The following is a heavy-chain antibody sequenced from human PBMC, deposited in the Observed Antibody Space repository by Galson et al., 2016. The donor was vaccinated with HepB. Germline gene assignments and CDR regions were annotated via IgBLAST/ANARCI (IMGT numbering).Heavy chain of an antibody. Sequence: SPRLSCAASGYTFSSYGMHWVRQAPGKGLEWVAVNWLGGSNQNYVDSVGGRFTIPRDNSKNTLYLQMNTLRAEDTAVYYCARGTFCSGDSCYSPAFDMWGQGTMVTVAS. V-gene: IGHV3-33*01. D-gene: IGHD2-15*01. J-gene: IGHJ3*02. CDR1: GYTFSSYG. CDR3: ARGTFCSGDSCYSPAFDM. CDR2: NWLGGSNQ.